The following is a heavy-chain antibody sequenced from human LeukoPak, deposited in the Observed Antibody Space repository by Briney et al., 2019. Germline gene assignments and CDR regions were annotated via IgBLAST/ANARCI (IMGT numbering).Heavy chain of an antibody. CDR1: GGSISSSSYY. V-gene: IGHV4-39*07. D-gene: IGHD3-22*01. Sequence: SETLSLTCTVSGGSISSSSYYWGWIRQPPGKGLEWIGSIYYSGSTYYNPSLKSRVTISVDTSKNQFSLKLSSVTAADTAVYYCARVTHYGLYYYDSSGPYYFDYWGQGTLVTVSS. J-gene: IGHJ4*02. CDR2: IYYSGST. CDR3: ARVTHYGLYYYDSSGPYYFDY.